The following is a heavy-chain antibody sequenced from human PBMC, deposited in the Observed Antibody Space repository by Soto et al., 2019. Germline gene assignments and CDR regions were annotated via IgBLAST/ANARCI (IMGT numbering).Heavy chain of an antibody. Sequence: SETLSLTCTVSGDSISTDYWSWIRQSPGKGLEWIGFIYYGGSTNYNPSLKSRVTISVDTPKNQFSLKLSSVTAADTAMYYCARGIWVRGIIGFNWFDPWGQGTLVTVSS. CDR1: GDSISTDY. D-gene: IGHD3-10*01. CDR2: IYYGGST. V-gene: IGHV4-59*08. J-gene: IGHJ5*02. CDR3: ARGIWVRGIIGFNWFDP.